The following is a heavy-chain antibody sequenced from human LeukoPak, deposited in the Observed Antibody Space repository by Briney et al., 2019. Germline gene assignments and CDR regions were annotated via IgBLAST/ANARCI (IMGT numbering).Heavy chain of an antibody. J-gene: IGHJ5*02. CDR1: GDSISSDDYY. CDR2: IYYSGST. D-gene: IGHD5-18*01. CDR3: AGLRGYSYGGWFDP. Sequence: SETLSLTCTVSGDSISSDDYYWSWIRQPPGKGLEWIGYIYYSGSTYYNPSLKSRVTILEDTSKNQFSLKLSSVTAADTAVYYCAGLRGYSYGGWFDPWGQGTLVTVSS. V-gene: IGHV4-30-4*07.